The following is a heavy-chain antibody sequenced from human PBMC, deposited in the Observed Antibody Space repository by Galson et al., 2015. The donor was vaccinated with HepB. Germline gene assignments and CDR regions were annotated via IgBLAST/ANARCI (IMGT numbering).Heavy chain of an antibody. J-gene: IGHJ4*02. CDR3: ARYYDFWSGYSSFDY. D-gene: IGHD3-3*01. CDR2: IYYSEST. CDR1: GGSVSSGSYY. V-gene: IGHV4-61*01. Sequence: SETLSLTCTVSGGSVSSGSYYWSWIRQPPGKGLEWIGYIYYSESTNYNPSLKIRVTISVDTSKTQFSLKLSSVTAADPAVFYCARYYDFWSGYSSFDYWGQGTLVTVSS.